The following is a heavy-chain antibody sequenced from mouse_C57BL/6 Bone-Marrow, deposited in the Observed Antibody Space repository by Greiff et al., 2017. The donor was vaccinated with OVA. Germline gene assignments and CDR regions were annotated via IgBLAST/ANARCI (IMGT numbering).Heavy chain of an antibody. CDR1: GYTFTSYW. CDR3: ARSGTRAWFAY. Sequence: QVQLQQPGAELVKPGASVKLSCKASGYTFTSYWMHWVKQRPGPGLEWIGMIHPNSGRTTYNEKFKSKATLTVDKSSSTAYMLLSSRPSEDSAVYYCARSGTRAWFAYWGQGTLVTVSA. J-gene: IGHJ3*01. D-gene: IGHD4-1*01. V-gene: IGHV1-64*01. CDR2: IHPNSGRT.